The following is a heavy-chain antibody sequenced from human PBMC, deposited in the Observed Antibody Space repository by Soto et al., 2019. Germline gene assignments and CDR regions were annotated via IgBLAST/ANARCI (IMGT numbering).Heavy chain of an antibody. CDR2: ISSSSTI. CDR3: ARDRKGYYYYMDV. J-gene: IGHJ6*03. CDR1: GFTFSSYS. Sequence: GGSLRLSCAASGFTFSSYSMNWVRQAPGKGLEWVSYISSSSTIYYADSVKGRFTISRDNAKNSLYLQMNSLRAEDTAVYYCARDRKGYYYYMDVWGKGTTVTVSS. V-gene: IGHV3-48*01.